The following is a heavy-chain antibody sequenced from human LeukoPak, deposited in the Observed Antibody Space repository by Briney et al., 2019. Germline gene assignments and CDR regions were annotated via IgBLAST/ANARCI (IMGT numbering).Heavy chain of an antibody. D-gene: IGHD6-13*01. Sequence: PSETLSLTCTVSGGSIGSYYWSWIRQPPGKGLEWIGYIYYSGSTNYNPSLKSRVTISVDTSKNQFSLKLSSVTAADTAVYYCARQGSSSGRAFDIWGQGTMVTVSS. CDR1: GGSIGSYY. CDR2: IYYSGST. V-gene: IGHV4-59*08. J-gene: IGHJ3*02. CDR3: ARQGSSSGRAFDI.